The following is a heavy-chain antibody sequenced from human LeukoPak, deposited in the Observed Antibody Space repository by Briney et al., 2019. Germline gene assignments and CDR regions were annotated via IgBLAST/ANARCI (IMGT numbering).Heavy chain of an antibody. CDR1: GGSISSYY. Sequence: SETLSLTCTVSGGSISSYYWSWIRQPPGKGLEWIGYIYYSGCTNYNPSLKSRVTISVDTSKNQFSLKLSSVTAADTAVYYCARLLIVGAPNWSDPWGQGTLVTVSS. J-gene: IGHJ5*02. V-gene: IGHV4-59*08. CDR2: IYYSGCT. CDR3: ARLLIVGAPNWSDP. D-gene: IGHD1-26*01.